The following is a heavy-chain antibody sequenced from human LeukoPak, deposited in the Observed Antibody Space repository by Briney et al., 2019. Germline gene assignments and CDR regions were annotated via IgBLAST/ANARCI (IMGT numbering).Heavy chain of an antibody. CDR2: IWYDGSNK. D-gene: IGHD5-18*01. Sequence: PGGSLRLSRAASGFTFSSYGMHWVRQAPGKGLEWVAVIWYDGSNKYYADSVKGRFTISRDNSKNTLYLQMNSLRAEDTAVYYCARDLDTAMVKGIGGLPPYFDYWGQGTLVTVSS. J-gene: IGHJ4*02. V-gene: IGHV3-33*01. CDR1: GFTFSSYG. CDR3: ARDLDTAMVKGIGGLPPYFDY.